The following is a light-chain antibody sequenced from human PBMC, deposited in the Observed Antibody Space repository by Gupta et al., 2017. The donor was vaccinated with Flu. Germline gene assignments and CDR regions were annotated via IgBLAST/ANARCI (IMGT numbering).Light chain of an antibody. CDR2: KDS. CDR1: ALANQY. J-gene: IGLJ1*01. Sequence: YELTRPPSMSVSPGQTARITCSGDALANQYAYWYQQKPGQAPLLLIYKDSERPSGIPERFSGSNSGTTVTLTISGVQAEDEADYYCQSADSRSAYYVFGGGTKVTVV. V-gene: IGLV3-25*03. CDR3: QSADSRSAYYV.